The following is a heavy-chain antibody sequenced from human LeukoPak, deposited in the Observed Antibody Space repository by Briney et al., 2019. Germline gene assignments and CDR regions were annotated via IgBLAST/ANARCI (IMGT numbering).Heavy chain of an antibody. D-gene: IGHD6-13*01. CDR3: AREAGILFNWFDP. Sequence: GGSLRLSCAASGFTVSSNYMSWVRQAPGKGLEWVSVIYSGGSTYYADSVKGRFTISRDNSKNTLYLQMNSLRAEDTAVYYCAREAGILFNWFDPWGQGTLVTVCS. J-gene: IGHJ5*02. CDR1: GFTVSSNY. V-gene: IGHV3-66*02. CDR2: IYSGGST.